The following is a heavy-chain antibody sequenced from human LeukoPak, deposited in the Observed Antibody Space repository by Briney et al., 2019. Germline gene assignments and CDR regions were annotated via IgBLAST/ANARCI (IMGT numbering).Heavy chain of an antibody. CDR3: ARDSRLGYYYMDV. V-gene: IGHV3-48*02. CDR2: ISSSSSTI. Sequence: GGSLGLSCAASGFTFSSYSMNWVRQAPGKGLEWVSYISSSSSTIYYADSVKGRFTISRDNAKNSPYLQMNSLRDEDTAVYYCARDSRLGYYYMDVWGKGTTVTVSS. J-gene: IGHJ6*03. D-gene: IGHD7-27*01. CDR1: GFTFSSYS.